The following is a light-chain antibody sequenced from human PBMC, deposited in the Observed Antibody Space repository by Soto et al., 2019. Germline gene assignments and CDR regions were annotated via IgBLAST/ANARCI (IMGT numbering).Light chain of an antibody. V-gene: IGLV2-14*03. CDR1: SSDVGGYNF. J-gene: IGLJ1*01. CDR2: DVN. CDR3: CSYTSSSTHV. Sequence: QSALTQPASVSGSPGQSITMSCTGTSSDVGGYNFVSWYQQHPGKVPKLMIFDVNRRPSGVSDRFSGSKSGNTASLTISGLQAEDEGDYYCCSYTSSSTHVFGSGTKPTVL.